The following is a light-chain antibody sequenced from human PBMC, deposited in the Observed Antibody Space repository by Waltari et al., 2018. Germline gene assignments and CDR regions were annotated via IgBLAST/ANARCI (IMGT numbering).Light chain of an antibody. CDR1: HSISNN. J-gene: IGKJ3*01. CDR3: QQYNNWPPVFT. CDR2: GAS. V-gene: IGKV3-15*01. Sequence: EIVLTQSPATLSVSPGERATLSCRASHSISNNLAWYQQKPGQAPRLLIYGASARATGSPARFSGSGSGTECTLTISSLQSEDFAIYYCQQYNNWPPVFTFGPGTKVDF.